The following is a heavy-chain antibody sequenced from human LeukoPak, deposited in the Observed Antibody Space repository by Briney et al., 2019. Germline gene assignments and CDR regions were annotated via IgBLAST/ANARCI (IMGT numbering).Heavy chain of an antibody. V-gene: IGHV3-11*01. CDR1: GFTFSDYY. J-gene: IGHJ3*02. CDR3: ARDPTYYDFWSGYYRGLGAFDI. Sequence: GGSLRLSCAASGFTFSDYYMSWIRQAPGKRLEWVSYISSSGSTIYYADSVKGRFTISRDNAKNSLYLQMNSLRAEDTAVYYCARDPTYYDFWSGYYRGLGAFDIWGQGTMVTVSS. D-gene: IGHD3-3*01. CDR2: ISSSGSTI.